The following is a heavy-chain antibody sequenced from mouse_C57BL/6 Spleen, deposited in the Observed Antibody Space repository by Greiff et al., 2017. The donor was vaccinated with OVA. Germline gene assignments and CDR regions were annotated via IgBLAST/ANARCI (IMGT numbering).Heavy chain of an antibody. Sequence: DVMLVESGEGLVKPGGSLKLSCAASGFTFSSYAMSWVRQTPEKRLEWVAYISSGGDYIYYADTVKGRFTIARDNARNTLYLQMSSLKSEDTAMYYCTRDSPLIYDPFAYWGQGTLVTVSA. V-gene: IGHV5-9-1*02. D-gene: IGHD2-3*01. J-gene: IGHJ3*01. CDR1: GFTFSSYA. CDR3: TRDSPLIYDPFAY. CDR2: ISSGGDYI.